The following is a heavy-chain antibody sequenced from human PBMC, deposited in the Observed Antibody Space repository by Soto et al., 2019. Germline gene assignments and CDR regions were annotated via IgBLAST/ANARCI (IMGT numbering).Heavy chain of an antibody. CDR3: ARGARRDGYKIENWFDP. D-gene: IGHD5-12*01. V-gene: IGHV4-30-2*01. Sequence: PSETLSLTCAVSGGSISSGGYSWSWIRQPPGKGLEWIGYIYHSGSTYYNPSLKSRVTISVDRSKNQFSLKLSSVTAADTAVYYCARGARRDGYKIENWFDPWGQGTLVTVSS. J-gene: IGHJ5*02. CDR2: IYHSGST. CDR1: GGSISSGGYS.